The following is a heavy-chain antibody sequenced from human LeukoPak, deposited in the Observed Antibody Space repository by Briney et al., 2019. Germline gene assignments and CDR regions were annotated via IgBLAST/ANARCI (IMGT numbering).Heavy chain of an antibody. V-gene: IGHV1-58*01. D-gene: IGHD2-15*01. CDR3: AAGYLYCSGGSCYDLFDY. Sequence: GASVKVSCTASGFTFTSSAVQWVRQARGQRLEWIGWIVVGSGNTNYAQKFQERVTITRDMSTSTAYMELSSLRSVDTAVYYCAAGYLYCSGGSCYDLFDYWGQGTLVTVSS. CDR2: IVVGSGNT. CDR1: GFTFTSSA. J-gene: IGHJ4*02.